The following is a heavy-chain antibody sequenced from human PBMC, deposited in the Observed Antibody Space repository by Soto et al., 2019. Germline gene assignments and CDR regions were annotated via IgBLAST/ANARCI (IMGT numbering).Heavy chain of an antibody. CDR2: IYTGGST. J-gene: IGHJ3*02. CDR1: GFTVSSSY. Sequence: EVQLVESGGGLVQPGGSLRLSCAASGFTVSSSYMNWVRQAPEKGLEWVSVIYTGGSTYYADSVKGRFTISRDNSKNTLHLQMNSLRAEDTAVYYCARDGTFDIWGQGTMVTVSS. D-gene: IGHD1-1*01. V-gene: IGHV3-66*01. CDR3: ARDGTFDI.